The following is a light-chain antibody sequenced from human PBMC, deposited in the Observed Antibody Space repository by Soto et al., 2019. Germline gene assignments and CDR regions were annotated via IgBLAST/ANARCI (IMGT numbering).Light chain of an antibody. Sequence: EIVMTQSPATLSVSPGERATLSCRASQSVSSNLAWYQQKPGQAPRLLIYGASTRATGIAARFSGSGSGTEFTLTISSLQSEDFAVYYCQQYNNWLPCTFGQGTKVEIK. J-gene: IGKJ1*01. CDR1: QSVSSN. CDR2: GAS. CDR3: QQYNNWLPCT. V-gene: IGKV3-15*01.